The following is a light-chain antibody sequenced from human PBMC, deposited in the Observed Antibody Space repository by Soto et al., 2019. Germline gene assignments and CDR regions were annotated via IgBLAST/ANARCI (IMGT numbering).Light chain of an antibody. CDR3: ETWDFNTRV. CDR1: SGHSSYI. J-gene: IGLJ3*02. V-gene: IGLV4-60*02. CDR2: LEGSGSY. Sequence: QSVLTQSSSASASLGSSVKLTCTLSSGHSSYIIAWHQQQPGKAPRYLMKLEGSGSYNKGSGVPDRFSGSSSGADRYLTISHLHFEDEADYYCETWDFNTRVFGGGTKLTVL.